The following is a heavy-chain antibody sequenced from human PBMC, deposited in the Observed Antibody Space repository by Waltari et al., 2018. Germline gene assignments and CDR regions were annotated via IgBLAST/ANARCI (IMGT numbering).Heavy chain of an antibody. J-gene: IGHJ4*02. Sequence: QVQLVQSGAEVKKPGSSVKVSCKASGGTFSSYAISWVRQAPGQGLEWMGWSNPNSGGTNYAQKFQGRVTMTRDTSISTAYMELSRLRSDDTAVYYCARTRGWGRNFHFDYWGQGTLVTVSS. V-gene: IGHV1-2*02. CDR2: SNPNSGGT. CDR1: GGTFSSYA. CDR3: ARTRGWGRNFHFDY. D-gene: IGHD4-4*01.